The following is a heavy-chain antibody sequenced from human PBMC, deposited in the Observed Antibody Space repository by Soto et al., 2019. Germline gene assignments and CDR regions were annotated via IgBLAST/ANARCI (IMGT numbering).Heavy chain of an antibody. CDR1: GFTFSDYG. CDR3: ARSPTYYFHTSGYRRYYFDF. CDR2: ISSSTSTI. J-gene: IGHJ4*02. Sequence: GGSLRLSCAASGFTFSDYGRNWVRQAPGKGLEWVSYISSSTSTIYYADSVKGRFTISRDNAKNSLYLQMSSLRDEDTAVYYCARSPTYYFHTSGYRRYYFDFWGQGTLVTVSS. D-gene: IGHD3-22*01. V-gene: IGHV3-48*02.